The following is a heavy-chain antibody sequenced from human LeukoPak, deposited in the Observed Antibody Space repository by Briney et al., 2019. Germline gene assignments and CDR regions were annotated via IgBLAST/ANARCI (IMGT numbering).Heavy chain of an antibody. CDR2: IYYTGTT. Sequence: SETLSLTCSVSGGSISGYYWSWIRQPPGQGLEWIGYIYYTGTTNYNPSLKSRVTISVGTSKNQFSLKLTSVTAADTAVYYCARDVTVGDYAFDYWGQGTLVTVSS. D-gene: IGHD4-17*01. CDR1: GGSISGYY. V-gene: IGHV4-59*01. CDR3: ARDVTVGDYAFDY. J-gene: IGHJ4*02.